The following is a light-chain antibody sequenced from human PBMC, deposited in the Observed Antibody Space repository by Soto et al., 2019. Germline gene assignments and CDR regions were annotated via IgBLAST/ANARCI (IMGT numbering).Light chain of an antibody. J-gene: IGKJ5*01. CDR2: GAS. V-gene: IGKV3-20*01. CDR1: QSVSSDY. Sequence: EIVLTQSPGTLSLSPGERATLSCRASQSVSSDYLGWFQQKPGQAPRLLIYGASTRATGIPDRFSGSGSGTDFTLTISRLEPEDFAVYYCHHYGGSPITFGQGTRLEIK. CDR3: HHYGGSPIT.